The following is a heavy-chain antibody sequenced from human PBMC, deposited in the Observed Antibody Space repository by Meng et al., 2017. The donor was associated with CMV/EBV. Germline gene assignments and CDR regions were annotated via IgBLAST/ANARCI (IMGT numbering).Heavy chain of an antibody. CDR1: SYR. V-gene: IGHV3-21*01. CDR3: ARPLGYCSSTSCYGRVNWFDP. J-gene: IGHJ5*02. D-gene: IGHD2-2*01. CDR2: ISSRSSYI. Sequence: SYRLSWVRQAPGNGLEWVSSISSRSSYIYYADSVKGRFTISRDNAKNSLYLQMNSLRAEDTAVYYCARPLGYCSSTSCYGRVNWFDPWGQGTLVTVSS.